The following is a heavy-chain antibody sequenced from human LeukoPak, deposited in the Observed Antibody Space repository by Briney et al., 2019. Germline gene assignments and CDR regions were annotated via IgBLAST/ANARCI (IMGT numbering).Heavy chain of an antibody. CDR1: GFRFSSYA. D-gene: IGHD4-17*01. J-gene: IGHJ6*03. Sequence: GGSLRLSCAASGFRFSSYAMSWVRQAPGKGLQWVSSISGSGVSTYYADSVKGRFTISRDNSKSTLLLQMNSLRAEDTAVYYCARYAFYGDDYYYYYMDVWGKGTTVTISS. CDR2: ISGSGVST. V-gene: IGHV3-23*01. CDR3: ARYAFYGDDYYYYYMDV.